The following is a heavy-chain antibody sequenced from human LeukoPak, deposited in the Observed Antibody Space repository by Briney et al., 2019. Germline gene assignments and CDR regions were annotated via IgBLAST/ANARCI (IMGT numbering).Heavy chain of an antibody. CDR2: MNPNSGNT. V-gene: IGHV1-8*01. J-gene: IGHJ3*02. D-gene: IGHD1-26*01. CDR1: GYTFTSYD. Sequence: GASVKVSCKASGYTFTSYDINWVRQATGQGLEWMGWMNPNSGNTGYAQKFQGRVTMTRNTSISTAYMELSSLRSEDTAVYYCARAIVGATYDAFDIWGQGTMVTVSS. CDR3: ARAIVGATYDAFDI.